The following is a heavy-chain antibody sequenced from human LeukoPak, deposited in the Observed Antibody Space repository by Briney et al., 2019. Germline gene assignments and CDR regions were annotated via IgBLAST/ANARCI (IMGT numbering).Heavy chain of an antibody. V-gene: IGHV1-46*01. J-gene: IGHJ4*02. CDR3: ARDYCSSTSCLFDY. Sequence: GASVKVSCKASGYTFTSYHMHWVRQAPGQGLEWMGIINPRGGGTNYAQKFQGRVTMTRDTSTSTVYMELSSLRSEDTAIYYCARDYCSSTSCLFDYWGQGTLVTVSS. CDR2: INPRGGGT. D-gene: IGHD2-2*01. CDR1: GYTFTSYH.